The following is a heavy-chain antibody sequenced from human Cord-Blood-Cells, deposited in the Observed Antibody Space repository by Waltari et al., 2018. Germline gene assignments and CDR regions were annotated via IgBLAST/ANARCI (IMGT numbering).Heavy chain of an antibody. J-gene: IGHJ5*02. CDR3: ARDRPNYDFWSGYNWFDP. V-gene: IGHV1-18*04. Sequence: QVQLVQSGAEVKKPGASVKVSCKASGYTFTSYGISWVRQAPGQGLEWMGWISAYNGNTSYAQKIQGRVTMTTDTPTSPAYMELRSVRSDDTAVYYCARDRPNYDFWSGYNWFDPWGQGTLVTGSS. CDR1: GYTFTSYG. D-gene: IGHD3-3*01. CDR2: ISAYNGNT.